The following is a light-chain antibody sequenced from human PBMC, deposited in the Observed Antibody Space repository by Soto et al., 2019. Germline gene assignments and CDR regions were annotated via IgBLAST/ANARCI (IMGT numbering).Light chain of an antibody. Sequence: DIQMIQSPSSLSASVGDRVTITCRASQSIRYYLNWYQQKPGKAPKLLIYAASSLQSGVPSRFSGSGSGTDFTLTISSLQPEDFATYYCQQSYSTPQNTFGQGTKLEIK. CDR3: QQSYSTPQNT. V-gene: IGKV1-39*01. CDR2: AAS. CDR1: QSIRYY. J-gene: IGKJ2*01.